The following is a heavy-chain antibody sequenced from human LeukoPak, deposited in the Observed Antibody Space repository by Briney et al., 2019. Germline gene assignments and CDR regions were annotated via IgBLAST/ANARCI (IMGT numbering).Heavy chain of an antibody. J-gene: IGHJ4*02. CDR3: AKGVYSGSYYFDY. V-gene: IGHV3-30*18. CDR1: GFTFSSYG. D-gene: IGHD1-26*01. CDR2: ISYDGSSK. Sequence: GGSLRLSCAASGFTFSSYGMHWVRQAPGKGLEWVAVISYDGSSKYYADSVKGRFTISRDNSKNTLYLQMNSLRAEDTAVYYCAKGVYSGSYYFDYWGQGTLVTVSS.